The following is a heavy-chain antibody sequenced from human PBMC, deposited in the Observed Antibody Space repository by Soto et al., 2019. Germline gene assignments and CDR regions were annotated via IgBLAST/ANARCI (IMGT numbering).Heavy chain of an antibody. Sequence: EVQLVETGGGLVQPGGSLRLSCAASGFTVFNNYMSWVRQAPGEGLEWVSVIFSGGSTSYADSVKGRFTVSRDSSKNTLYLQMNSLRAEDTAVYYCATHPSSLKWGQGTLVIVSP. CDR1: GFTVFNNY. J-gene: IGHJ4*02. CDR2: IFSGGST. CDR3: ATHPSSLK. V-gene: IGHV3-53*02.